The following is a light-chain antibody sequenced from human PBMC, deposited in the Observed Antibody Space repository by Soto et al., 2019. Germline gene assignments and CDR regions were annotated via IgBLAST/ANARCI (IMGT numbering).Light chain of an antibody. V-gene: IGKV3-11*01. CDR1: QTIGSY. CDR2: TAS. J-gene: IGKJ1*01. Sequence: DIVLTQSPGPLSLSPGERATLSCRASQTIGSYLAWYQKKPGQAPRLLIYTASNRAAGVPARFSGSGSGTEFTLTISSLQPDDVATYYCQHYNSYSEALGQGTKVDIK. CDR3: QHYNSYSEA.